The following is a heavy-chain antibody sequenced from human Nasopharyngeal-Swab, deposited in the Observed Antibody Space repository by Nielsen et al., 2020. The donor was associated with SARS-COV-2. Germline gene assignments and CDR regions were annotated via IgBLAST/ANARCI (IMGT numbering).Heavy chain of an antibody. Sequence: GESLKISCAASGFTFSSYGMHWVRQAPGKGLEWVAVISYDGSNKYYADSVKGRFTISRDNAKNSLYLQMNSLRAEDTAVYYCARMGATIFGVTDRFDPWGQGTLVTVSS. V-gene: IGHV3-30*03. CDR2: ISYDGSNK. CDR1: GFTFSSYG. CDR3: ARMGATIFGVTDRFDP. J-gene: IGHJ5*02. D-gene: IGHD3-3*01.